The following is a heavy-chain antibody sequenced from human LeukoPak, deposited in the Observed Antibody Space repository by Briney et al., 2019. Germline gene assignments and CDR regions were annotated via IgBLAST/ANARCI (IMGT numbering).Heavy chain of an antibody. CDR3: AKDRSGAAPYCFDY. CDR1: GFIFRSYS. D-gene: IGHD6-6*01. CDR2: ISGSDNSA. Sequence: PGGSLRLSCAASGFIFRSYSMNWVRQAPGKGLEWVSSISGSDNSAYFADSVKGRFTISRDNSKNTLSLQMNSLRAEDTAVYYCAKDRSGAAPYCFDYWGQGTLVTVSS. J-gene: IGHJ4*02. V-gene: IGHV3-23*01.